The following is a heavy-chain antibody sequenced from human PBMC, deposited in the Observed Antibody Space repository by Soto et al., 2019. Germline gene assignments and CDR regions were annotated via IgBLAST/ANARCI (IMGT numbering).Heavy chain of an antibody. Sequence: GGSLRLSCAASGFTFSSYAMSWVRQAPGKGLEWVSAISGSGGSTYYADSVKGRFTISRDNSKNTLYLQMNSLRAEDTAVYYCAKDLYSYGSLLVPFCTFDYWGQGTLVTVSS. CDR1: GFTFSSYA. D-gene: IGHD5-18*01. J-gene: IGHJ4*02. CDR2: ISGSGGST. CDR3: AKDLYSYGSLLVPFCTFDY. V-gene: IGHV3-23*01.